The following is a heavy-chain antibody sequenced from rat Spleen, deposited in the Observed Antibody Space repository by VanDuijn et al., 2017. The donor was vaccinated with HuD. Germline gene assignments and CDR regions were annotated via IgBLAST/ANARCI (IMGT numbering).Heavy chain of an antibody. CDR3: ARRRHNWYYFDY. V-gene: IGHV5-29*01. J-gene: IGHJ2*01. CDR2: IKYDGTSP. D-gene: IGHD5-1*01. CDR1: GFTFSDYY. Sequence: EVQLVESDGGLVQPGRSLKLSCAASGFTFSDYYMAWVRQAPARGLEWVATIKYDGTSPYYRDSVKGRFTISRDNAKNTLYLQKDSLRSEDTATYYCARRRHNWYYFDYWGQGVMVTVSS.